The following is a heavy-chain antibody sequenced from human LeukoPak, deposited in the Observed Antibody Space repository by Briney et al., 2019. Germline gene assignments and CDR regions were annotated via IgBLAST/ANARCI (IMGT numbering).Heavy chain of an antibody. CDR1: GFTFNNYN. J-gene: IGHJ4*02. Sequence: GGSLRLSCAASGFTFNNYNMNWVRQPPGKALEWVSSITSSGTYIFYADSVKGRFTISRDNSKNTLYLQMNSLRAEDTAVYYCARGPSGYHNTGGQGTLVTVSS. D-gene: IGHD5-12*01. V-gene: IGHV3-21*01. CDR2: ITSSGTYI. CDR3: ARGPSGYHNT.